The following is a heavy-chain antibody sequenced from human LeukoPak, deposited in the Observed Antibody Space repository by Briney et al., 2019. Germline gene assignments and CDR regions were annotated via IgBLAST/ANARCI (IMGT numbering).Heavy chain of an antibody. CDR3: ARPNYGSSTFDI. CDR2: IYYSGST. V-gene: IGHV4-39*01. Sequence: SETLSLTCTVSGGSISSSSYYWGWIRQPPGKGLEWIGSIYYSGSTYYNPSLKSRVTISVDTSKNQFSLKLSSVTAADTAVYYCARPNYGSSTFDIWGQGTMVTVSS. J-gene: IGHJ3*02. D-gene: IGHD1-26*01. CDR1: GGSISSSSYY.